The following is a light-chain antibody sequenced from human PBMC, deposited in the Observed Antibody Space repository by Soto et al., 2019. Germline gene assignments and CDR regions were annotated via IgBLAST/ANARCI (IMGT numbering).Light chain of an antibody. J-gene: IGKJ1*01. V-gene: IGKV1-5*03. CDR1: QTISSW. Sequence: IQLCHSPSTLTRSLGGTVASSFRSSQTISSWLAWYQQKPGKAPKLLIYKASTLKSGVPSRFSGSGSGTEFTLTISSLQPDDFATYYCQHYNDYLWTFGQGTNV. CDR2: KAS. CDR3: QHYNDYLWT.